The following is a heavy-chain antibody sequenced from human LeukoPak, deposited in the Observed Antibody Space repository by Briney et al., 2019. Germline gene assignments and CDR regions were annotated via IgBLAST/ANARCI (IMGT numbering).Heavy chain of an antibody. V-gene: IGHV3-66*01. J-gene: IGHJ6*03. Sequence: PGGSLRLSCAASGFTFSSYEMNWVRQAPGKGLEWVSVIYSGGSTYYADSVKGRLTISRDNSKNTLYLQMNSLRAEDTAVYYCARLYGDPYYYYMDVWGKGTTVTISS. CDR2: IYSGGST. D-gene: IGHD4-17*01. CDR1: GFTFSSYE. CDR3: ARLYGDPYYYYMDV.